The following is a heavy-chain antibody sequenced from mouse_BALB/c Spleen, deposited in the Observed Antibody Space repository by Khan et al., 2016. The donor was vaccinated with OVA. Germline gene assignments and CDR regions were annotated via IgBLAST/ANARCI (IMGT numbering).Heavy chain of an antibody. V-gene: IGHV3-2*02. CDR1: GYSVTSDYA. CDR3: ARSLYYGYGYALDY. CDR2: ISSSGST. Sequence: EVKLQESGPGLVKPSQSLSLTCTVTGYSVTSDYAWNWIRQFPGDRLEWMGYISSSGSTSYNPSLKRRISITRDTSKNQFFLQLKSVTTEDTATYYCARSLYYGYGYALDYWGRGTSVTVSS. J-gene: IGHJ4*01. D-gene: IGHD2-2*01.